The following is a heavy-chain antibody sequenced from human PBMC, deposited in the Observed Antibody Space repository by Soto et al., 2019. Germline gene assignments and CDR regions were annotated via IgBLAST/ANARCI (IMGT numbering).Heavy chain of an antibody. Sequence: ASVKVSCKASGYTFTGYYMHWVRQAPGQGLEWMGWINPNSGGTNYAQKFQGRVTMTRDTSISTAYMELSRLRSDDTAVYYCAIGYCSGGSCYSYYYYYGMGVWGQGTTVTVSS. CDR1: GYTFTGYY. CDR3: AIGYCSGGSCYSYYYYYGMGV. D-gene: IGHD2-15*01. V-gene: IGHV1-2*02. J-gene: IGHJ6*02. CDR2: INPNSGGT.